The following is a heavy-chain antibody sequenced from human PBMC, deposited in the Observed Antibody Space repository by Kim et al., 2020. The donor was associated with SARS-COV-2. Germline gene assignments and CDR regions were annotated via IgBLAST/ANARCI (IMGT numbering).Heavy chain of an antibody. J-gene: IGHJ4*02. CDR1: GGSISSSSYY. CDR3: ARRGYNIHDGPPH. CDR2: IYYGGTT. D-gene: IGHD2-2*02. Sequence: SETLSLTCTVSGGSISSSSYYCVWIRQPPGKGLEWIGSIYYGGTTYYNPSLKSRVTITADTSKNQFSLWLNSVTAADTAIYYCARRGYNIHDGPPHWGQGTLVAVSS. V-gene: IGHV4-39*01.